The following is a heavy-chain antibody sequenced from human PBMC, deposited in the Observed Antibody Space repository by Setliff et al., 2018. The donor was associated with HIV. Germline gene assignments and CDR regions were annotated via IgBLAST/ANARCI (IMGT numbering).Heavy chain of an antibody. J-gene: IGHJ3*02. Sequence: PSETLSLTCTVSGDSITNDDYYWGWIRQPPGKGLEWIAIIHYNGRTYYDPSLKSRVTIFVDTSKNQFSLKLSSVTAADTAVYYCARTLIVVVWVGAFDIWGQGTMVTVSS. CDR1: GDSITNDDYY. D-gene: IGHD2-21*01. CDR2: IHYNGRT. CDR3: ARTLIVVVWVGAFDI. V-gene: IGHV4-39*01.